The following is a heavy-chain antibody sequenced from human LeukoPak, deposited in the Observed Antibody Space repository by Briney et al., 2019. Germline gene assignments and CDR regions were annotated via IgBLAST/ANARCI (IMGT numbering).Heavy chain of an antibody. D-gene: IGHD6-13*01. CDR3: AKGAVAAAAGTIDH. J-gene: IGHJ4*02. V-gene: IGHV3-9*03. CDR2: ISWNSGSI. CDR1: GFTFDDYA. Sequence: TGGSLRLSCAASGFTFDDYAMHWVRQAPGKGLEWVSGISWNSGSIGYADSVKGRFTISRDNAKNSLYLQMNSLRAEDMALYYCAKGAVAAAAGTIDHWGQGTLVTVSS.